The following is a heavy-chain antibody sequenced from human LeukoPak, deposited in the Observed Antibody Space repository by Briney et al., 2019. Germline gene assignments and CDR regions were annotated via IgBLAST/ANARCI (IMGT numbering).Heavy chain of an antibody. Sequence: GRFTISRDDSKSIAYLQMNSLKTEDTAVYYCTRVKDDLWSGPRFDYWGQGTLVTVSS. D-gene: IGHD3-3*01. J-gene: IGHJ4*02. V-gene: IGHV3-49*02. CDR3: TRVKDDLWSGPRFDY.